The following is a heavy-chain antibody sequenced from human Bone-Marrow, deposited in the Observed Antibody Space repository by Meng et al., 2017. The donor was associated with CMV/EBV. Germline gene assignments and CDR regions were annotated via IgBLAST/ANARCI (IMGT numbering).Heavy chain of an antibody. CDR1: GFSISSGYY. J-gene: IGHJ3*02. CDR2: ISHSGST. Sequence: ESLKISCTVSGFSISSGYYWGWIRQSPGKRLEWIGSISHSGSTSYCPSLKSRLTLSIDTSENQFSLKLTSVTAADTAVYYCARVGVGATRAFDIWGQGTMVNVAS. D-gene: IGHD1-26*01. CDR3: ARVGVGATRAFDI. V-gene: IGHV4-38-2*02.